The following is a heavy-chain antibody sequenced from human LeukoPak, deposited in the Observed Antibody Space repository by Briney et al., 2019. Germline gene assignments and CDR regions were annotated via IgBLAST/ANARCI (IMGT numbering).Heavy chain of an antibody. D-gene: IGHD3-10*01. Sequence: SETLSLTCTVSGGSISSYYWSWIRQPLGKGLEWIGYIYYSGSTNYNPSLKSRVTISVDTSKNQFSLKLSSVTAADTAVYYCARRKGWGFGELLYIDYWGQGTLVTVSS. V-gene: IGHV4-59*08. CDR2: IYYSGST. CDR1: GGSISSYY. CDR3: ARRKGWGFGELLYIDY. J-gene: IGHJ4*02.